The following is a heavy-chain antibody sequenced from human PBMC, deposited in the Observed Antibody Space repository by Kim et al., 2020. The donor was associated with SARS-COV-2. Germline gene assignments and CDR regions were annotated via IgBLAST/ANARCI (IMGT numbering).Heavy chain of an antibody. CDR1: GFTFSSYA. D-gene: IGHD3-10*01. J-gene: IGHJ6*02. CDR2: ISYDGSNK. CDR3: AREWGSGLDV. V-gene: IGHV3-30*04. Sequence: GRSLRLSCAASGFTFSSYAMHWVRQAPGKGLEWVALISYDGSNKYYADSVKGRFTISRDNSKNTLYPQMNSLRAEDTAVYYCAREWGSGLDVWGQGTTVTVSS.